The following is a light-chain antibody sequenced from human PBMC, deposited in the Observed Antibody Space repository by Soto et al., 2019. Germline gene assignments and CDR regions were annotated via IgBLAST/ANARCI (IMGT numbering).Light chain of an antibody. V-gene: IGKV1-39*01. CDR2: AAS. J-gene: IGKJ4*01. CDR1: QGISKY. CDR3: QQSYTTPLT. Sequence: DIQMTQSPSAMSASVGARVTIISRASQGISKYLAWFKQKPGRVPKGVIYAASTLQSGVPSRFSGSGSGTYFTLTISSLKPEDLETYYCQQSYTTPLTFGGGTKVDI.